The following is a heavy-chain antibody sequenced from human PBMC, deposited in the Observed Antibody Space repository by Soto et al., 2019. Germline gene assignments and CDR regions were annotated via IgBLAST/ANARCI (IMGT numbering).Heavy chain of an antibody. CDR1: GYTFTSYD. CDR3: ARILYDFCSTKVYYYYGMDV. D-gene: IGHD3-3*01. V-gene: IGHV1-8*01. CDR2: MNPNSGNT. J-gene: IGHJ6*02. Sequence: QVQLVQSGAEVKKPGASVKVSCKASGYTFTSYDINWVRQATGQGLEWMGWMNPNSGNTGYAQKFQGRVTMTRNTSISTAYMELSSLRSEDTAVYYCARILYDFCSTKVYYYYGMDVWGQGTTVTVSS.